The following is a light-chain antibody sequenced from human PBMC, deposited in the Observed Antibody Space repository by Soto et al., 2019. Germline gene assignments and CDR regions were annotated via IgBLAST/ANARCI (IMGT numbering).Light chain of an antibody. J-gene: IGLJ1*01. CDR2: STS. Sequence: QTVVTQESSFSVSPGGTVTLTGGLISASVSTANNTSWYQQTPCQAPRTLIYSTSTRSSGVPDRFSGSILGNKAALTITGAQADDDADYYCALLMGNGISGFGTGTKLTV. CDR3: ALLMGNGISG. V-gene: IGLV8-61*01. CDR1: SASVSTANN.